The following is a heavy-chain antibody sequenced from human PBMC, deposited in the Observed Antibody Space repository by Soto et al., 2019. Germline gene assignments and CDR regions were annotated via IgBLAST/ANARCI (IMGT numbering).Heavy chain of an antibody. CDR2: IIPIFGTA. V-gene: IGHV1-69*13. CDR3: AKTGSGGNYAILRYYYYYGMDV. CDR1: GGTFSSYA. D-gene: IGHD4-4*01. Sequence: EASVKVSCKASGGTFSSYAISWVRQAPGQGLEWMGGIIPIFGTANYAQKFQGRVTITADESTSTAYMELSSLRSEDTAVYYCAKTGSGGNYAILRYYYYYGMDVWGQGTKVTVSS. J-gene: IGHJ6*02.